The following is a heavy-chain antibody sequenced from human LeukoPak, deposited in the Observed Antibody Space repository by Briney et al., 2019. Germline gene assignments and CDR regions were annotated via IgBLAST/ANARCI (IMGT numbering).Heavy chain of an antibody. Sequence: SVKVSCKASGGTFSSYAISWVRQAPGQGLEWMGGIIPIFGTANYAQKFQGRVTITTDESTSTAYMELSSLRSEDTAVYYCARVGTYGDYRPDANYYYYYGMDVWGQGTTVTVSS. J-gene: IGHJ6*02. V-gene: IGHV1-69*05. CDR1: GGTFSSYA. CDR2: IIPIFGTA. D-gene: IGHD4-17*01. CDR3: ARVGTYGDYRPDANYYYYYGMDV.